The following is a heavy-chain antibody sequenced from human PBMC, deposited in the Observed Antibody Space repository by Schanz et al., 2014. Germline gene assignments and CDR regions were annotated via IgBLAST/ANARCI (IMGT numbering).Heavy chain of an antibody. D-gene: IGHD3-10*01. CDR1: GYTFTSYS. V-gene: IGHV1-46*01. J-gene: IGHJ4*02. CDR2: INLSGGST. CDR3: ARGRGFYDY. Sequence: VQLVQSGAEVKKPGASVKVSCKASGYTFTSYSMHWVRQAPGQGLEWMGIINLSGGSTNNAQKFQGRLTMTTDTSTNTDYMELSSLTSEDTAVHYCARGRGFYDYWGQGTLVTVSS.